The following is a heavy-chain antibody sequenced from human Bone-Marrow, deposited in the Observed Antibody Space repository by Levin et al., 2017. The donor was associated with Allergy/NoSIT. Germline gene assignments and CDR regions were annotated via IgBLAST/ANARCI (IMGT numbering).Heavy chain of an antibody. D-gene: IGHD3-22*01. Sequence: SGPTLVKPTQTLTLTCTFSGFSLSASGVAVSWIRPPPGEALERLGLIYWDDDQRYSPSLKSRRTITKDTSKKQVVLTMTKMDPVDTATYYCARTYYDASGYPLDWYFDFWGRGTLVTVSS. J-gene: IGHJ2*01. CDR1: GFSLSASGVA. CDR2: IYWDDDQ. CDR3: ARTYYDASGYPLDWYFDF. V-gene: IGHV2-5*02.